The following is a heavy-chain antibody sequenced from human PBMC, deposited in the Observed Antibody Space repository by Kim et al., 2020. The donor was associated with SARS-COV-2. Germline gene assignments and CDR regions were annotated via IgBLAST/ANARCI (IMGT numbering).Heavy chain of an antibody. CDR2: ISSSSSTI. CDR1: GFTFSSYS. V-gene: IGHV3-48*02. J-gene: IGHJ6*02. D-gene: IGHD3-10*01. CDR3: ASLFGHYYGSGSYFPGDYYYYGMDV. Sequence: GGSLRLSCAASGFTFSSYSMNWVRQAPGKGLEWVSYISSSSSTIYYADSVKGRFTISRDNAKNSLYLQMNSLRDEDTAVYYCASLFGHYYGSGSYFPGDYYYYGMDVWGQGTTVTVSS.